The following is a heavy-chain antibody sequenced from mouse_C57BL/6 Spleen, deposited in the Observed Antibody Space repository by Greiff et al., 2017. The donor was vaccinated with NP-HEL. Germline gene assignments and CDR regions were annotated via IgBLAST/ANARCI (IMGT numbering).Heavy chain of an antibody. CDR1: GYTFTDYY. J-gene: IGHJ1*03. CDR2: INPYNGGT. CDR3: ARDYGSSSYWYFDV. V-gene: IGHV1-19*01. D-gene: IGHD1-1*01. Sequence: EVQLQQSGPVLVKPGASVKMSCKASGYTFTDYYMNWVKQSHGKSLEWIGVINPYNGGTSYNQKFKGKATLMFDKSSSTAYMELNSLTSEDSAVYYCARDYGSSSYWYFDVWGTGTTVTVAS.